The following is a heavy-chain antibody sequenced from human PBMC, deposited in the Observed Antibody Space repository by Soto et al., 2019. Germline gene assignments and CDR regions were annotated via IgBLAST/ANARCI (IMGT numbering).Heavy chain of an antibody. Sequence: AASVKVSCKASGGTFSSYAISWVRQAPGQGLEWMGGIIPIFGTANYAQKFQGRVTITADESTSTAYMELSSLRSEDTAVYYCASGPSDILTGTEQNYYYYYGMDVWGQGTTVTVSS. D-gene: IGHD3-9*01. CDR1: GGTFSSYA. J-gene: IGHJ6*02. CDR2: IIPIFGTA. V-gene: IGHV1-69*13. CDR3: ASGPSDILTGTEQNYYYYYGMDV.